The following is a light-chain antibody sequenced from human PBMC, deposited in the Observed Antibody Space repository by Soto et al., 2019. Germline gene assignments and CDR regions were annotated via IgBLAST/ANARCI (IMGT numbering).Light chain of an antibody. CDR3: QQAASFPFT. J-gene: IGKJ3*01. CDR2: TAS. Sequence: DIQLTQSPASVSAAVGDRINISCRASQPIKTWLAWYQQKPGKGPNLLIYTASTLETGVPSRFSGSGSGTDFTLAISSLQPEDAAIYSCQQAASFPFTFGPGAKVQI. V-gene: IGKV1-12*02. CDR1: QPIKTW.